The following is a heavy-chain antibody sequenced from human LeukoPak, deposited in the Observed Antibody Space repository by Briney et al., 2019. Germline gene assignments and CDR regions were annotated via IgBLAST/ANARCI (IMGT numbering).Heavy chain of an antibody. J-gene: IGHJ4*02. V-gene: IGHV4-38-2*02. CDR2: IYHSGST. D-gene: IGHD5-12*01. Sequence: SETLSLTCTVSGYSFSSGYYWGWIRQPPGKGLEWIGSIYHSGSTYYNPSLKSRITISVDTSKNQFSLKMRSVTAADTAVYYCASVRGYSGYEVDYWGQGTLVTVSS. CDR1: GYSFSSGYY. CDR3: ASVRGYSGYEVDY.